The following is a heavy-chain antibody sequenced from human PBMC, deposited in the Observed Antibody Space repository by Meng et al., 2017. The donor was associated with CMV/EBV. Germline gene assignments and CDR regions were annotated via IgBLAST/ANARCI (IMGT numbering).Heavy chain of an antibody. CDR3: ATVGDCSSTSCHLVN. CDR1: GGSFSGYY. Sequence: VYGGSFSGYYWSWSRQPPGKGLEWVGEIDHSGSRNYDPSLKGRVTISVDTSKNQFSRKLSSVTAADTAVYYCATVGDCSSTSCHLVNWGQGTLVPSPQ. CDR2: IDHSGSR. D-gene: IGHD2-2*01. J-gene: IGHJ4*02. V-gene: IGHV4-34*01.